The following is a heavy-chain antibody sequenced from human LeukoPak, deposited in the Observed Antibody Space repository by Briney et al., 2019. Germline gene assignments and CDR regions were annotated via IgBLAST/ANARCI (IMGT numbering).Heavy chain of an antibody. CDR3: ARDNHHVYYYDSSGYPGAYFDY. CDR2: IWYDGSNK. CDR1: GFTFSSYG. D-gene: IGHD3-22*01. V-gene: IGHV3-33*01. Sequence: GGSLRLSCAASGFTFSSYGMHWVRQAPGKGVEWVAVIWYDGSNKYYADSVKGRFTISRDNSKNTLYLQMNSLRAEDTAVYYCARDNHHVYYYDSSGYPGAYFDYWGQGTLVTVSS. J-gene: IGHJ4*02.